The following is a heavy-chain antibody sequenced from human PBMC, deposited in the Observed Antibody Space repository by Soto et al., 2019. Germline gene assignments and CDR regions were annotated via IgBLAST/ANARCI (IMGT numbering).Heavy chain of an antibody. CDR1: GFALTTSGVG. D-gene: IGHD1-1*01. CDR2: IYWDDDK. Sequence: QITLKESGPTLVIPTQTLTLTCTFSGFALTTSGVGVGWIRQPPGKALEWLALIYWDDDKRYNPSLKTRLTITKDTSKNQVVLTMANMDPVDTATYYCAYRQEDNSNWNSGWFDPWGQGTLVTVSS. V-gene: IGHV2-5*02. CDR3: AYRQEDNSNWNSGWFDP. J-gene: IGHJ5*02.